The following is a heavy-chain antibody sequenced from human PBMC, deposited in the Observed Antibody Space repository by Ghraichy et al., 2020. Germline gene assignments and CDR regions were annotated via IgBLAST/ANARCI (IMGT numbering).Heavy chain of an antibody. D-gene: IGHD3-16*01. V-gene: IGHV6-1*01. CDR3: ARDQGALNS. J-gene: IGHJ4*02. CDR1: GDSVSSNSAG. Sequence: SETLSLTCSVSGDSVSSNSAGWNWIRQSPSRGLEWLGQTHYKSKESKWFEDYAPFVKSRITINPDTSKNQFSLQLNSVTPEDTAVYYCARDQGALNSWGQGILVTVSS. CDR2: THYKSKESKWFE.